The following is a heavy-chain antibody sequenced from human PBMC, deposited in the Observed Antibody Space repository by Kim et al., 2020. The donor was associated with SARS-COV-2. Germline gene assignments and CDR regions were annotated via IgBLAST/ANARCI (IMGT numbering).Heavy chain of an antibody. D-gene: IGHD4-17*01. CDR1: GGTFSSYA. Sequence: SVKVSCKASGGTFSSYAISWVRQAPGQGLEWMGGIIPIFGTANYAQKFQGRVTITADESTSTAYMELSSLRSEDTAVYYCARDRGYGDYVEDYWYFDLWGRGTLVTVSS. J-gene: IGHJ2*01. CDR2: IIPIFGTA. CDR3: ARDRGYGDYVEDYWYFDL. V-gene: IGHV1-69*13.